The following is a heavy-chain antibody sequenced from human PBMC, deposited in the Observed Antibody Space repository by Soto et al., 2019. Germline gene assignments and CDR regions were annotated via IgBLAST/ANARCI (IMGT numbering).Heavy chain of an antibody. D-gene: IGHD3-9*01. V-gene: IGHV3-64*01. CDR3: ARALYDILTGYLEPPIGY. CDR2: ISSNGGST. CDR1: GFTFSSYA. J-gene: IGHJ4*02. Sequence: GGSLRLSCAASGFTFSSYAMHWVRQAPGKGLEYVSAISSNGGSTYYANSVKGRFTISRDNSKNTLYLQMGSLRAEDMAVYYCARALYDILTGYLEPPIGYWGQGTLVTVSS.